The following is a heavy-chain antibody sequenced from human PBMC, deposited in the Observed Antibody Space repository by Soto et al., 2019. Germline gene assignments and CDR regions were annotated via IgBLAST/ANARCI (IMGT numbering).Heavy chain of an antibody. CDR1: GGSISSGGYY. J-gene: IGHJ6*02. CDR3: ARVGYSSSPYYYGMDV. CDR2: IYYSGST. D-gene: IGHD6-6*01. V-gene: IGHV4-31*03. Sequence: PSETLSLTCTVSGGSISSGGYYWSWIRQHPGKGLEWIGYIYYSGSTYYNPSLKSRVTISVDTSKNQFSLKLSSVTAADTAVYYCARVGYSSSPYYYGMDVWGQGTTVTVSS.